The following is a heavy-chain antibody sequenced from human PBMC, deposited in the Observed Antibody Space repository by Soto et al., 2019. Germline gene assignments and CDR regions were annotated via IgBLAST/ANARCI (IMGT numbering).Heavy chain of an antibody. CDR3: ARDFVRRGRDYDFWSGYYTGDYYYGMDV. J-gene: IGHJ6*02. CDR1: GYTFTSYY. D-gene: IGHD3-3*01. V-gene: IGHV1-46*01. Sequence: ASVKVSCKASGYTFTSYYMHWVRQAPGQGLEWMGTIYPSGGSTSYEQKFQGRVTMTRDTSTSTVYMELSSLRSEDTAVYYCARDFVRRGRDYDFWSGYYTGDYYYGMDVWGQGTTVTVSS. CDR2: IYPSGGST.